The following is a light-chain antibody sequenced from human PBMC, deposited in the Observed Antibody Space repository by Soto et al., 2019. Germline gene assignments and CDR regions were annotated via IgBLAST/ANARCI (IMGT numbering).Light chain of an antibody. CDR2: GTS. CDR3: PQYNGSPRT. Sequence: EIVMTQSPVTLSVSPGERATLSCRASQNISRSLAWYQQKPGQGPSLLIYGTSTRAGGVPARFSGGGSGTEFTLTITSLQSEDYAVYYCPQYNGSPRTFGQVTKVEIX. CDR1: QNISRS. J-gene: IGKJ1*01. V-gene: IGKV3-15*01.